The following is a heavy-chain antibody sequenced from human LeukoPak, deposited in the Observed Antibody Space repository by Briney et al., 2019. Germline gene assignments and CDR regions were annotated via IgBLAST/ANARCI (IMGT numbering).Heavy chain of an antibody. J-gene: IGHJ3*02. Sequence: PGGSLRLSCVASGFTFRSYSMNWVRQAPGKGLEWVSYISSTSGTIYYADSMKGRFTISRDNAKNSLYLQMNGLRAEDTAVYYCARELVVPAAISSYDAFDIWGQGIMVTVSS. V-gene: IGHV3-48*04. CDR1: GFTFRSYS. CDR2: ISSTSGTI. D-gene: IGHD2-2*01. CDR3: ARELVVPAAISSYDAFDI.